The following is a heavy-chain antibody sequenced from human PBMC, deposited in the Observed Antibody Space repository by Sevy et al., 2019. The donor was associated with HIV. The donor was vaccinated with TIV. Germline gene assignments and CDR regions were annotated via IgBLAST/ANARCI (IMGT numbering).Heavy chain of an antibody. J-gene: IGHJ6*02. V-gene: IGHV1-8*01. CDR3: ARGQTYYGDFVYGMDV. CDR1: GYTFTSYD. Sequence: ASVKVSCKASGYTFTSYDINWVRQATGQGLEWMGWMNPNRGNTGYAQKFQGRVTMTRNTSISTAYMELSSLRSEDTAVYYCARGQTYYGDFVYGMDVWGQGTTVTVSS. CDR2: MNPNRGNT. D-gene: IGHD4-17*01.